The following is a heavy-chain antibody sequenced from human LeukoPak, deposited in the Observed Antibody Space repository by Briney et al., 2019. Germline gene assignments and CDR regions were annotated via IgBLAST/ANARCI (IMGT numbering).Heavy chain of an antibody. CDR2: INPSGGST. J-gene: IGHJ4*02. V-gene: IGHV1-46*01. CDR3: ARELPPQWLVL. D-gene: IGHD6-19*01. CDR1: GYTFTSYY. Sequence: ASVNVSCKASGYTFTSYYMHWVRQAPGQGLEWMGIINPSGGSTSYAQKFQGRVTMTRDTSTSTVYMELSSLRSEDTAVYYCARELPPQWLVLWGQGTLVTVSS.